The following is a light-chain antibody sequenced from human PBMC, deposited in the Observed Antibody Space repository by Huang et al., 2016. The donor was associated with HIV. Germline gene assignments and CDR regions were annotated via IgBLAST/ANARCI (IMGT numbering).Light chain of an antibody. J-gene: IGKJ1*01. CDR3: QQYSNART. V-gene: IGKV4-1*01. CDR2: LAS. Sequence: DIVMTQSPDSLAVSLGERATINCKSSQSFLDSSNNKNYLAWYQQKPGQPPNLLIYLASTREAGVPDRFSGSGSGTDFTLSISSLQAEDVAVYYCQQYSNARTFGQGTKVEIK. CDR1: QSFLDSSNNKNY.